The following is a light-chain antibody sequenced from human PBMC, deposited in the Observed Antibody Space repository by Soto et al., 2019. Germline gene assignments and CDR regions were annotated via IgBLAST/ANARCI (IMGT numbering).Light chain of an antibody. Sequence: EIVMTQSPATLSVSPGERATLSCRASQSVSSNLAWYQQKPGQAPRLLIYSASTGATGIPARFSGSGSGTEFTLTISSLRSEDFAVYYCQQYNNWPPWTFGQGTKVEIK. CDR2: SAS. J-gene: IGKJ1*01. CDR1: QSVSSN. V-gene: IGKV3-15*01. CDR3: QQYNNWPPWT.